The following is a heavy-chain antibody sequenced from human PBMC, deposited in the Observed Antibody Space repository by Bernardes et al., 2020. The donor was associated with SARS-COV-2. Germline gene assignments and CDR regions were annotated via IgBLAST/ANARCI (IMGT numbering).Heavy chain of an antibody. Sequence: GGSLRLSCVASGFTFENYWMNWVRQAPGKGPEWVANIKQDGSEKYYVDSVKGRFSISRDNAERSLYLEMTSLRVDDTAFYYCLTESGGVLNYFKNEVGSWGQGTLVTVSS. J-gene: IGHJ5*02. CDR1: GFTFENYW. V-gene: IGHV3-7*03. CDR2: IKQDGSEK. CDR3: LTESGGVLNYFKNEVGS. D-gene: IGHD1-26*01.